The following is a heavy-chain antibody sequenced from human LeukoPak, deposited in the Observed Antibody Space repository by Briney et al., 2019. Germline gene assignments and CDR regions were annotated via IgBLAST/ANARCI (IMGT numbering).Heavy chain of an antibody. CDR3: ARDSPNGYTHGHRYYYMDV. J-gene: IGHJ6*03. V-gene: IGHV4-4*07. CDR1: GGSISPYY. Sequence: SETLSLTCTVSGGSISPYYWTWIRQSAGRGLDYIGRIHSGGTTNYNPSLTSRITLSVDTSKNQFSLKPTSVTAADTAVYFCARDSPNGYTHGHRYYYMDVWGKGTTVTVSS. D-gene: IGHD5-12*01. CDR2: IHSGGTT.